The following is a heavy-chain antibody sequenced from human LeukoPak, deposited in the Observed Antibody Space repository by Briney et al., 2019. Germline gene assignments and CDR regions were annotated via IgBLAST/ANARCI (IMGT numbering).Heavy chain of an antibody. V-gene: IGHV3-11*01. CDR1: GFTFSDYY. Sequence: GGSLRLSCAASGFTFSDYYMSWIRQTPGKGLEWVSYISSSGSTIYYADSVKGRFTISRDNAKNSLYLQMNSLRAEDTAVYYCARGYCGGDCYSSFDYWGQGTLVTVSS. CDR2: ISSSGSTI. D-gene: IGHD2-21*02. J-gene: IGHJ4*02. CDR3: ARGYCGGDCYSSFDY.